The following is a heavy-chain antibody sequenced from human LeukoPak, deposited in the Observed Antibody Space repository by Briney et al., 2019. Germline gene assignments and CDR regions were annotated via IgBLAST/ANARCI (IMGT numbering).Heavy chain of an antibody. V-gene: IGHV3-30*18. J-gene: IGHJ6*02. CDR2: ISYDGSNK. Sequence: GGSLRLSCAASGFTFSSYGMHWVRQAPGKGLEGVAVISYDGSNKYYADSVKGRFTIYRDNCKNTVYLQMNSLRAEDTAVYYCAKDKPLTYCSGGSCSLYYYYGMDVWGQGTTVTVSS. D-gene: IGHD2-15*01. CDR3: AKDKPLTYCSGGSCSLYYYYGMDV. CDR1: GFTFSSYG.